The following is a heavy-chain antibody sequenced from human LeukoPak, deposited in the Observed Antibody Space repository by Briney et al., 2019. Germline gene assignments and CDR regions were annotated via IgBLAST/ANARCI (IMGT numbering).Heavy chain of an antibody. CDR1: GYTFTSYG. D-gene: IGHD3-9*01. V-gene: IGHV1-18*01. CDR3: ARGTNHYDILTGYYTQYYFDY. Sequence: GASVKVSCKASGYTFTSYGISWVRQAPGQGLEWMGWISAYNGNTNYAQKLQDRVTMTTDTSTSTAYMELRSLRSDDTAVYYCARGTNHYDILTGYYTQYYFDYWGQGTLVTVSS. J-gene: IGHJ4*02. CDR2: ISAYNGNT.